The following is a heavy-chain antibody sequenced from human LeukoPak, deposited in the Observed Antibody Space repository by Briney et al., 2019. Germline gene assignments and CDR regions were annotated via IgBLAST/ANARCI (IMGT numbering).Heavy chain of an antibody. CDR1: GGTFSSYA. Sequence: RWASVKVSCKASGGTFSSYAISWVRQAPGQGLEWMGGIIPIFGTANYAQKFQGRVTITADESTSTAYMEPSSLRSEDTAVYYCARPAYYDSSGPIDYWGQGTLVTVSS. CDR2: IIPIFGTA. CDR3: ARPAYYDSSGPIDY. J-gene: IGHJ4*02. V-gene: IGHV1-69*13. D-gene: IGHD3-22*01.